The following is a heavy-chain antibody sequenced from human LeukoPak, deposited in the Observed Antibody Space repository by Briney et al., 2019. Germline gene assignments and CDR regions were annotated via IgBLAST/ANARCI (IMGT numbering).Heavy chain of an antibody. Sequence: PSETLSLTCTVSGGSISSSSYYWGWIRQPPGKGLEWIGSIYYSGSTYYNPSLKSRVTISVDTSKNQFSLKLSSVTAADTAVYYCARAGEEMATITFDYWGQGTLVTVSS. V-gene: IGHV4-39*07. CDR3: ARAGEEMATITFDY. J-gene: IGHJ4*02. D-gene: IGHD5-24*01. CDR1: GGSISSSSYY. CDR2: IYYSGST.